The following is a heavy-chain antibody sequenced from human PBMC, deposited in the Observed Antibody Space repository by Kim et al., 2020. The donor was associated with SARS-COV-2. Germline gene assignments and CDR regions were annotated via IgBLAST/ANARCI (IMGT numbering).Heavy chain of an antibody. J-gene: IGHJ6*02. CDR3: ARDPGTYYYDASTVYYGMDV. V-gene: IGHV1-69*13. CDR2: VIPIFGTA. CDR1: GGTFRSYG. Sequence: SVKVSCKASGGTFRSYGFSWVRQAPGQGLEWMGAVIPIFGTANYAQKFQVRVRITADESTSTTYMELSSLRSEDTAIYYCARDPGTYYYDASTVYYGMDVWGQGTTVTVSS. D-gene: IGHD3-22*01.